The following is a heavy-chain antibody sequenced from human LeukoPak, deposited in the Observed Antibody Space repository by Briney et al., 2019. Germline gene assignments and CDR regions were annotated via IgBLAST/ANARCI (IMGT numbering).Heavy chain of an antibody. J-gene: IGHJ4*02. D-gene: IGHD3-10*01. Sequence: PSETLSLTCTVSGYSISSGYYWGWIRQPPGKGLEWIGSTYHSGSTYYNPSLKSRVTISVDTPKNQFSLKLSSVTAADTAVYYCARQDLYGSPLYFDYWGQGTLVTVSS. CDR3: ARQDLYGSPLYFDY. CDR2: TYHSGST. CDR1: GYSISSGYY. V-gene: IGHV4-38-2*02.